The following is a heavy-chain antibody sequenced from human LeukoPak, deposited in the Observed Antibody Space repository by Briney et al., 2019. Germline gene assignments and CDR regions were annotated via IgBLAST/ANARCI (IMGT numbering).Heavy chain of an antibody. J-gene: IGHJ4*02. V-gene: IGHV1-69*13. CDR3: ASPYNWNYGAWEYFDY. Sequence: GASVKVSCKASGYTFTSYAISWVRQAPGQGLEWMGGIIPIFGTANYAQKFQGRVTITADESTSTAYMELSSLRSEDTAVYYCASPYNWNYGAWEYFDYWGQGTLVTVSS. CDR2: IIPIFGTA. D-gene: IGHD1-7*01. CDR1: GYTFTSYA.